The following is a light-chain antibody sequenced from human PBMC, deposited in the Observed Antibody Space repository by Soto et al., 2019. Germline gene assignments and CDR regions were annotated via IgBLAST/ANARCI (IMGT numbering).Light chain of an antibody. CDR2: EVS. V-gene: IGLV2-8*01. CDR1: SSDVCGYNY. Sequence: QSALTQPPSASGSPGQSVTISCTGTSSDVCGYNYVSWYQQHPGKAPKLMIYEVSKRPSGVPDRFSGSKSGNTASLTVSGLQAEDEADYYCSSYAGSNNLGHVFGTGTKVTVL. J-gene: IGLJ1*01. CDR3: SSYAGSNNLGHV.